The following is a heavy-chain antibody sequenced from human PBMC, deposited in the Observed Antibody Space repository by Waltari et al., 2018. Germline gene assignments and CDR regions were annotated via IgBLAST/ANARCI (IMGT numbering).Heavy chain of an antibody. Sequence: QVQLVESGGGVVQPGRSLSLSCAASGFTFSSYGMHWVRQAPGKGLEWVAVISYDGSNKYYADSVKGRFTISRDNSKNTLYLQMNSLRAEDTAVYYCAKDIWFGELLSPDYWGQGTLVTVSS. CDR1: GFTFSSYG. V-gene: IGHV3-30*18. D-gene: IGHD3-10*01. CDR2: ISYDGSNK. J-gene: IGHJ4*02. CDR3: AKDIWFGELLSPDY.